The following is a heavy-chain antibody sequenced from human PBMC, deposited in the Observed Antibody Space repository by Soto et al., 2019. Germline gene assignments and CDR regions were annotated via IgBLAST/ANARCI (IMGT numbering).Heavy chain of an antibody. CDR2: INHGGST. Sequence: SETLSLTCAVYGGSFSGYYWRWIRQPPGKVLDWIGEINHGGSTNYNPSLKSRVTISIDTSKNQFSLKLSSVTDADTAVYYCASGGQTIIPKDWGQGTLVTVSS. D-gene: IGHD5-12*01. V-gene: IGHV4-34*01. J-gene: IGHJ4*02. CDR3: ASGGQTIIPKD. CDR1: GGSFSGYY.